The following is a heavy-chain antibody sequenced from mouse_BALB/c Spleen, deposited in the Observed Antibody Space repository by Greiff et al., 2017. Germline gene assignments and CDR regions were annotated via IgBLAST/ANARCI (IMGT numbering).Heavy chain of an antibody. CDR2: ISSGGST. J-gene: IGHJ3*01. V-gene: IGHV5-6-5*01. CDR1: GFTFSSYA. Sequence: EVQRVESGGGLVKPGGSLKLSCAASGFTFSSYAMSWVRQTPEKRLEWVASISSGGSTYYPDSVKGRFTISRDNARNILYLQMSSLRSEDTAMYYCARSPYDYDVGFAYWGQGTLVTVSA. D-gene: IGHD2-4*01. CDR3: ARSPYDYDVGFAY.